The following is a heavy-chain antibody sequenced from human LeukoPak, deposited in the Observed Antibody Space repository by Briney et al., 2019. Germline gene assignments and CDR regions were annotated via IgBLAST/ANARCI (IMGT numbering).Heavy chain of an antibody. Sequence: PGRSLRLSCAASGFTFSSYGMHWVRQAPGKGLEWVAVIWYDGSNKYYADSVKGRFTISRDNSKNTLYLQMNSLRAEDTAAYYCARQGIAVAGIDYWGQGTLVTVSS. J-gene: IGHJ4*02. CDR1: GFTFSSYG. D-gene: IGHD6-19*01. V-gene: IGHV3-33*01. CDR2: IWYDGSNK. CDR3: ARQGIAVAGIDY.